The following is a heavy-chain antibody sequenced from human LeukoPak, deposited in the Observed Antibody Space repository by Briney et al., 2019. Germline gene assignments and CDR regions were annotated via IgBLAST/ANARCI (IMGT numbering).Heavy chain of an antibody. CDR1: GGAFSSYA. Sequence: SVKVSCKASGGAFSSYAISWVRQAPGQGLEWMGGIIPIFGTANYAQKFQGRVTITADKSTSTAYMELSSLRSEDTAVYYCARDGVGAGDYYDSSGYYFDYWGQGTLVTVSA. J-gene: IGHJ4*02. D-gene: IGHD3-22*01. CDR3: ARDGVGAGDYYDSSGYYFDY. CDR2: IIPIFGTA. V-gene: IGHV1-69*06.